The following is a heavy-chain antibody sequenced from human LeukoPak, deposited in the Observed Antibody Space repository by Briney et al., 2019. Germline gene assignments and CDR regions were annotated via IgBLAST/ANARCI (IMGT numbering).Heavy chain of an antibody. CDR1: GYTFTSYG. J-gene: IGHJ2*01. V-gene: IGHV1-18*01. CDR2: ISAYNGNT. D-gene: IGHD3-22*01. CDR3: ARDYYDSSVSRYFDL. Sequence: ASVKVSCKASGYTFTSYGISRVRQAPGQGLEWMGWISAYNGNTNYAQKLQGRVTMTTDTSTSTVYMELSSLRSEDTAVYYCARDYYDSSVSRYFDLWGRGTLVTVSS.